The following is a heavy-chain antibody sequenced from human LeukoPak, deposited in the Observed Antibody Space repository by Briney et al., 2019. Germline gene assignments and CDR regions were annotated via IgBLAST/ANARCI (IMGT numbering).Heavy chain of an antibody. CDR1: GYTFTSYA. V-gene: IGHV1-3*01. Sequence: ASVKVSCKASGYTFTSYAMHWVRQAPGQRLEWMGWISADNGDTNYAQKFQGRVTMTTDASTTTAHMELRSLRSDDTAVYYCARQRRWNYAFDPWGQGTLVTVSS. CDR2: ISADNGDT. CDR3: ARQRRWNYAFDP. D-gene: IGHD1-7*01. J-gene: IGHJ5*02.